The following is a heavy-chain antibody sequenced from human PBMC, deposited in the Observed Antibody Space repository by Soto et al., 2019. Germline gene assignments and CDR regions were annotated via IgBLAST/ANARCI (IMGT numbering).Heavy chain of an antibody. Sequence: QVQLVQSGAEVKKPGSSVKVSCKASGGTFSSYAISWVRQAPGQGLEWMGGIIPIFGTANYAQKFQGRVKMTADESTRTAYMELSSLRSEDTAVYYCARESRYCSGGSCYFLPGIDYWGQGTLVTVSS. CDR3: ARESRYCSGGSCYFLPGIDY. CDR2: IIPIFGTA. D-gene: IGHD2-15*01. CDR1: GGTFSSYA. V-gene: IGHV1-69*12. J-gene: IGHJ4*02.